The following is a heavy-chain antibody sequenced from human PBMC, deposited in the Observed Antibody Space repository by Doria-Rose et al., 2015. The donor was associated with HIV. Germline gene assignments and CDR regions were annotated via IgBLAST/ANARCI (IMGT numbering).Heavy chain of an antibody. Sequence: WNWIRHLPGKGLGWIGYIYYSGSAYYNPSLKSRLTTSVDTSKNQFSLALRSVTAADTAVYYCARGSGYDPGLYWGQGNLVTVSS. CDR3: ARGSGYDPGLY. D-gene: IGHD5-12*01. CDR2: IYYSGSA. J-gene: IGHJ4*02. V-gene: IGHV4-31*02.